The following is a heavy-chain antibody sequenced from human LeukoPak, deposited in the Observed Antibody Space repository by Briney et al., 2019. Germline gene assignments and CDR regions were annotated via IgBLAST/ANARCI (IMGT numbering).Heavy chain of an antibody. CDR1: GFTFSRFW. J-gene: IGHJ4*02. D-gene: IGHD5-18*01. Sequence: GGSLRLSCAASGFTFSRFWMHWVRQPPGKGLVWVSRIDTGGSTTTYADSVKGRFTISRDNAKNTVYLQINSLRAEDTAVYYCATLNSFGNAYWGQGVLVTVSS. CDR3: ATLNSFGNAY. V-gene: IGHV3-74*01. CDR2: IDTGGSTT.